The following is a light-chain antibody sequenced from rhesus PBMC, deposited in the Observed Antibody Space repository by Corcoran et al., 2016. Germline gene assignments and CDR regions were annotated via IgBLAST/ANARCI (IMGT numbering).Light chain of an antibody. J-gene: IGKJ1*01. Sequence: DIQMTQSPSSLSASVGDRVTITCRASQGISDHLSWYQQKPGKPPKRRIYDVSSLESGVPSRFSGSGSGTEIPLTISSLQPEDFATYYCLQGYETPWTFGQGTKVEIK. V-gene: IGKV1-36*02. CDR1: QGISDH. CDR2: DVS. CDR3: LQGYETPWT.